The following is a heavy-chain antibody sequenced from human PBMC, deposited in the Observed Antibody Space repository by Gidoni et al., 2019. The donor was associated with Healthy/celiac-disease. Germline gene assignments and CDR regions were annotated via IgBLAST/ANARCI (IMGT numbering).Heavy chain of an antibody. Sequence: EVQLVESGGGLVQPGGSLKLSCAASGFTFSGSAMHWVRQASGKGLEGVGRIRSKANSYATAYAASVKGRFTISRDDSKNTAYLQMNSLKTEDTAVYYCTRHIAATGYYYYGMDVWGQGTTVTVSS. CDR2: IRSKANSYAT. CDR1: GFTFSGSA. V-gene: IGHV3-73*02. CDR3: TRHIAATGYYYYGMDV. J-gene: IGHJ6*02. D-gene: IGHD6-13*01.